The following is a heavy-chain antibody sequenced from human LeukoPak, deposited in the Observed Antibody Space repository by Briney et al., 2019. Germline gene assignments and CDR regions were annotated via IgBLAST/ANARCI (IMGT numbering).Heavy chain of an antibody. J-gene: IGHJ5*02. V-gene: IGHV4-39*07. CDR3: ARAPGIAVAGWFDP. Sequence: SETLSLTCTVSGGSISRSSYYWGWIRQPPGKGLEWIGSIYYSGSTYYNPSLKSRVTISVDTSKNQFSLKLSSVTAADTAVYYCARAPGIAVAGWFDPWGQGTLVTVSS. CDR2: IYYSGST. D-gene: IGHD6-19*01. CDR1: GGSISRSSYY.